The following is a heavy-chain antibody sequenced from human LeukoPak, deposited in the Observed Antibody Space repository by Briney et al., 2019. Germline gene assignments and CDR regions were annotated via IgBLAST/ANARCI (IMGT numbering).Heavy chain of an antibody. CDR3: ARVTYDFWSGYYTNYYFDY. J-gene: IGHJ4*02. D-gene: IGHD3-3*01. CDR2: IYYSGST. CDR1: GGSFSGYY. V-gene: IGHV4-59*01. Sequence: SETLSLTCAVYGGSFSGYYWSWIRQPPGKGLEWIGYIYYSGSTNYNPSLKSRVTISVDTSKNQFSLKLSSVTAADTAVYYCARVTYDFWSGYYTNYYFDYWGQGTLVTVSS.